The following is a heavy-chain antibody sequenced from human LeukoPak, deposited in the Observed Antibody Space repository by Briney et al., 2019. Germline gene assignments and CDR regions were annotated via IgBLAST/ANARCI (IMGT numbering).Heavy chain of an antibody. CDR1: GYTFTSYY. D-gene: IGHD3-10*01. CDR3: AILMVRGVPFDY. V-gene: IGHV1-46*01. CDR2: INPSGGST. Sequence: ASVKVSCKASGYTFTSYYMHWVRQAPGQGLEWMGIINPSGGSTSYAQKFQDRVTMTTDTSTSTAYMELRSLRSNDTAVYYCAILMVRGVPFDYWGQGTLVTVSS. J-gene: IGHJ4*02.